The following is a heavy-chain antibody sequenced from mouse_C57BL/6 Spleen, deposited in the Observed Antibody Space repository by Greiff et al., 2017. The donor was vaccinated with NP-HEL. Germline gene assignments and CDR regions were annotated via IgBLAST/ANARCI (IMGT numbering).Heavy chain of an antibody. J-gene: IGHJ3*01. Sequence: EVQLQQSGPGLVKPSQSLSLTCSVTGYSITSGYYWNWIRQFPGNKLEWMGYISYDGSNNYNPSLKNRISITRDTSKNQFFLKLNSVTTEDTATYYCARGEYYYGSSSWFAYWGQGTLVTVSA. CDR3: ARGEYYYGSSSWFAY. D-gene: IGHD1-1*01. CDR2: ISYDGSN. V-gene: IGHV3-6*01. CDR1: GYSITSGYY.